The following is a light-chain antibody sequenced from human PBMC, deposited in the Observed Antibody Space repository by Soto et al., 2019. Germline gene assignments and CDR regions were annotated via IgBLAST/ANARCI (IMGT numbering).Light chain of an antibody. V-gene: IGKV3-15*01. CDR2: GAS. J-gene: IGKJ4*01. CDR3: QQYNNWPPLT. CDR1: QSVSSN. Sequence: EIVMTQSPATLSVSPGERATLSCRVSQSVSSNLAWYQQKPGQAPRLLIYGASTRATGIPARFSGSGSGTEFTLTISSLQSEDFAVYYCQQYNNWPPLTFGGGTQVEMK.